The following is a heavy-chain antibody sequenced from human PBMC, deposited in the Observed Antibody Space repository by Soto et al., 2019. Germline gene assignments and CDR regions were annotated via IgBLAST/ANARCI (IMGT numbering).Heavy chain of an antibody. Sequence: QVQLQESGPGLVKPSETLSLTCTVSGGSITGYYWTWIRQPPGKGLEWIGYVFYKGNTNYNPSLKSRVPIAVDTSANHFSLRLSSVTAADTAVYYCARSGDSFGFTDYWGQGTLVTVSS. D-gene: IGHD5-18*01. CDR3: ARSGDSFGFTDY. V-gene: IGHV4-59*01. CDR2: VFYKGNT. J-gene: IGHJ4*02. CDR1: GGSITGYY.